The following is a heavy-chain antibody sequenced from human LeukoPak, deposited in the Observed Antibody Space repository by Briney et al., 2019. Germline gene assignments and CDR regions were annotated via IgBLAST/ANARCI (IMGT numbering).Heavy chain of an antibody. V-gene: IGHV3-66*02. CDR2: IHSGGST. D-gene: IGHD1-26*01. J-gene: IGHJ4*02. CDR3: ARSWVARLNFDY. CDR1: GFIVSNNY. Sequence: QPGGSLRLSCAASGFIVSNNYMNWVRQAPGKGLEWVSVIHSGGSTYYADSVKGRFTISRDNSKNTVNLQMNDLRAEDTAVYYCARSWVARLNFDYWGQGILVTVSS.